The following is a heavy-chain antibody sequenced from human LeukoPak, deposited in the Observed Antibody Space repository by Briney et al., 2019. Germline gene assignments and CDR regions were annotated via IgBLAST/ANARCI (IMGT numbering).Heavy chain of an antibody. CDR2: INHSGST. Sequence: SETLSLTCAVYGGSFSGYYWSWIRQPPGKGLEWIGEINHSGSTNYNPSLKSRVTISVDTSKNQFSLKLSSVTAADTAVYYCARRRTTGTTGYFDSWGQGTLVTVSS. CDR1: GGSFSGYY. V-gene: IGHV4-34*01. CDR3: ARRRTTGTTGYFDS. J-gene: IGHJ4*02. D-gene: IGHD1-1*01.